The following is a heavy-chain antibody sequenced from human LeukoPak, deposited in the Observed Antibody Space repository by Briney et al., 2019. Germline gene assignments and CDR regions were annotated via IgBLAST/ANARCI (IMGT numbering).Heavy chain of an antibody. D-gene: IGHD6-13*01. J-gene: IGHJ4*02. CDR2: IYNSGST. V-gene: IGHV4-31*03. Sequence: SQTLSLTCTVSGGSISSGGYYWSWIRQHPGKGLEWIGYIYNSGSTYYNPSLKSRVTISVDTSKNQFSLKLSSVTAADTAVYYCARSYSSSWYLVYWGQGTLVTVSS. CDR3: ARSYSSSWYLVY. CDR1: GGSISSGGYY.